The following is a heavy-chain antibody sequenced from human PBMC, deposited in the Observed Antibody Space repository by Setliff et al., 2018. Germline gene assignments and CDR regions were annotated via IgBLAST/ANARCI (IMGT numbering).Heavy chain of an antibody. D-gene: IGHD3-22*01. CDR2: INSGGSKV. CDR1: GFTFRSYE. CDR3: ARSINGYQQRYDI. Sequence: GGSLRLSCAASGFTFRSYEMNWVRQTPGKGLEWVSYINSGGSKVYYADSVKGRFTISRDNAKNSLYLLMKSVRVADTAVYYCARSINGYQQRYDIWGQGALVTVSS. V-gene: IGHV3-48*03. J-gene: IGHJ4*02.